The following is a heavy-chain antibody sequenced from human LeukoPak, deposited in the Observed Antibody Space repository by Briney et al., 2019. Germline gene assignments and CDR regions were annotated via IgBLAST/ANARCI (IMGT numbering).Heavy chain of an antibody. J-gene: IGHJ4*02. CDR3: TRRAHDYGDYGAAFDY. Sequence: PGGSLRLSCAASGFTFSSYGMHWVRQAPGKGLEWVAFIRYDGSNKYYADSVKGRFTISRDNSKNTLYLQMNSLKTEDTAVYYCTRRAHDYGDYGAAFDYWGQGTLVTVSS. CDR1: GFTFSSYG. CDR2: IRYDGSNK. D-gene: IGHD4-17*01. V-gene: IGHV3-30*02.